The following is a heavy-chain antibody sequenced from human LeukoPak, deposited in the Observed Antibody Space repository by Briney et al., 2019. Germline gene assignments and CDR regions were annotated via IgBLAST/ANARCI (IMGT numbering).Heavy chain of an antibody. D-gene: IGHD3-22*01. CDR3: ARDPQMSYDTDDAFDI. V-gene: IGHV3-48*01. CDR1: GFTFSSYS. CDR2: ISSSSSTI. Sequence: GGSLRLSCAASGFTFSSYSMNWVRQAPGKGLEWVSYISSSSSTIYYADSVKGRFTISRDNAKNSLYLQMDSLRAEDTAVYYCARDPQMSYDTDDAFDIWGQGTMVTVSS. J-gene: IGHJ3*02.